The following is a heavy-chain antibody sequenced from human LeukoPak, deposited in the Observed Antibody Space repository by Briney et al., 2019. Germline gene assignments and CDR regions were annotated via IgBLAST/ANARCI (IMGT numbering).Heavy chain of an antibody. D-gene: IGHD5-12*01. J-gene: IGHJ6*02. Sequence: ASVKGSCKASGYTFTSYAMNWVRQAPGQGLEWMGWINTNTGNPTYAQGFTGRFVFSLDTSVSTAYLQISSLRAEDTAVYYCARDLVTSGYDWGIEYYYYGMDVWGQGTTVTVSS. V-gene: IGHV7-4-1*02. CDR1: GYTFTSYA. CDR3: ARDLVTSGYDWGIEYYYYGMDV. CDR2: INTNTGNP.